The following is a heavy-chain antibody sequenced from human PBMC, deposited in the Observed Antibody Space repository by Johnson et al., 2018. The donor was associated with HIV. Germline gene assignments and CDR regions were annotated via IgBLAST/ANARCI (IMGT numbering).Heavy chain of an antibody. J-gene: IGHJ3*02. D-gene: IGHD5-18*01. CDR2: IRYDGSHK. V-gene: IGHV3-30*02. CDR1: GFTFSSYA. CDR3: AKDLRVYSYGLGACDI. Sequence: QVQLVESGGGLVQPGGSLRLSCAASGFTFSSYAMHWVRQAPGKGLEWVAFIRYDGSHKYYVDSVKGRFTISRDNSKNTLYLQMNSLRAEDTAVYYCAKDLRVYSYGLGACDIWGQGTMVTVSS.